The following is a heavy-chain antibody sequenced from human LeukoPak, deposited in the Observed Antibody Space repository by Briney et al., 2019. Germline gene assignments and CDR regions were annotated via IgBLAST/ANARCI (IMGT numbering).Heavy chain of an antibody. CDR1: GGSFSGYY. CDR3: ARDPVRDIVATQDDY. CDR2: INHSGST. V-gene: IGHV4-34*01. Sequence: SETLSLTCAVYGGSFSGYYWSWIRQPPGKGLEWIGEINHSGSTNYNPSLKSRVTISVDTSKNQFSLKLSSVTAEDTAVYYCARDPVRDIVATQDDYWGQGTLVTVSS. D-gene: IGHD5-12*01. J-gene: IGHJ4*02.